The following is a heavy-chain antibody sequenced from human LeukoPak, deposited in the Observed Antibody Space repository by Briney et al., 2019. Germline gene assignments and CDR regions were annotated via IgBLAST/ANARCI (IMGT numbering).Heavy chain of an antibody. CDR1: GGSISSSNW. J-gene: IGHJ6*03. D-gene: IGHD6-13*01. V-gene: IGHV4-4*02. CDR3: ARQRRSSSWYHYYYYMDV. CDR2: IYHSGST. Sequence: SETLSLTCAVSGGSISSSNWWSRVRQPPGKGLEWIGEIYHSGSTYYNPSLKSRVTISVDTSKNQFSLKLSSVTAADTAVYYCARQRRSSSWYHYYYYMDVWGKGTTVTVSS.